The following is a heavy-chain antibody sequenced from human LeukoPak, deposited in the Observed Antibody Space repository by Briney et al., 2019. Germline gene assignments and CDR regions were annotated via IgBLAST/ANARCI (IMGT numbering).Heavy chain of an antibody. CDR3: ASPTPRITMIVHAFDI. V-gene: IGHV1-69*04. J-gene: IGHJ3*02. CDR1: GGTFSSYA. D-gene: IGHD3-22*01. Sequence: GASVKVSCKASGGTFSSYAISWVRQAPGQGLEWMGRIIPILGIANYAQKFQGRVTITADKSTSTAYMELSSLRSEDTAVYYCASPTPRITMIVHAFDIWGQGTMVTVSS. CDR2: IIPILGIA.